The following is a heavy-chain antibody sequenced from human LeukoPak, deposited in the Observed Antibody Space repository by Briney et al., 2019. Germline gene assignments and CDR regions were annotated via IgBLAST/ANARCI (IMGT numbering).Heavy chain of an antibody. CDR2: ISDSGSTT. V-gene: IGHV3-48*04. CDR3: LTEGYYDSSGFLGVFDY. CDR1: GFTFTTYC. D-gene: IGHD3-22*01. Sequence: AGTLRLSCAASGFTFTTYCMNWVRHAPGKGLEWVSYISDSGSTTYYADSVKGRFTLSRDNATNSVYMQVKSLIAEDTAFYCRLTEGYYDSSGFLGVFDYWGQGTLVTVSS. J-gene: IGHJ4*02.